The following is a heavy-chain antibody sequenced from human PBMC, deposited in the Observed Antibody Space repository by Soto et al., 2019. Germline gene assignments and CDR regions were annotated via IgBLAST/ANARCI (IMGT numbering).Heavy chain of an antibody. J-gene: IGHJ6*03. CDR3: ARASPSGRYMDV. D-gene: IGHD3-10*01. CDR1: GYSCTGYG. CDR2: IYPGDSDT. V-gene: IGHV5-51*01. Sequence: PGVSMKVSSRGAGYSCTGYGSGWVRQMTGKGLEWMGIIYPGDSDTRYSPSFQGQVTISADKSISTAYLQWSSLKASDTAMYYCARASPSGRYMDVWGKGTTVTVSS.